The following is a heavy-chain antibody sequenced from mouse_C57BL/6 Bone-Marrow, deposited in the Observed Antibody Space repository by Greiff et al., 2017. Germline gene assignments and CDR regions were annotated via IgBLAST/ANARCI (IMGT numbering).Heavy chain of an antibody. Sequence: VQGVESGAELARPGASVKLSCKASGYTFTSYGISWVKQRTGQGLEWIGEIYPRSGNTYYNEKFKGKATLTADKSSSTAYMELRSLTSEDSAVYFCARSRGNYYGSSPFAYWGQGTLVTVSA. CDR3: ARSRGNYYGSSPFAY. CDR1: GYTFTSYG. V-gene: IGHV1-81*01. D-gene: IGHD1-1*01. CDR2: IYPRSGNT. J-gene: IGHJ3*01.